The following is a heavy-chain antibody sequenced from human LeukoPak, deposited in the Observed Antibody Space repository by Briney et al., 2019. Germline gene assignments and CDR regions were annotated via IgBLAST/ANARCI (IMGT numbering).Heavy chain of an antibody. Sequence: VASVKVSCKASGYTFTSYGISWVRQAPGQGLEWVGWISAYNGNTNYAQKLQGRVTMTTDTSTSTAYMELRSLRSDDTAVYYCARVGGSGSSTTLDYWGQGTLVTVSS. J-gene: IGHJ4*02. CDR3: ARVGGSGSSTTLDY. D-gene: IGHD3-10*01. CDR1: GYTFTSYG. V-gene: IGHV1-18*01. CDR2: ISAYNGNT.